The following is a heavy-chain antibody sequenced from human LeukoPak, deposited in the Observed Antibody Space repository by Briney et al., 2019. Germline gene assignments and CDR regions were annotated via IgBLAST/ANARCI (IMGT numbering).Heavy chain of an antibody. V-gene: IGHV1-2*02. J-gene: IGHJ4*02. Sequence: ASLKVAFKASVYTFSGYYIRRVRQTPGQALEWMGGINLNRGGKKYAQRFQGRVPMTRDTSISTAYLEVSRLRSADTAVYFCASSRFLEWLYFLNYWGQGTLVTVSS. CDR2: INLNRGGK. CDR1: VYTFSGYY. D-gene: IGHD3-3*01. CDR3: ASSRFLEWLYFLNY.